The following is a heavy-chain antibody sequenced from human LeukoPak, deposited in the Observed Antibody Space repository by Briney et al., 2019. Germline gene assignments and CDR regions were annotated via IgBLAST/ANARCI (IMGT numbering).Heavy chain of an antibody. CDR2: IYYSGST. CDR3: ASKGVREGIRYYYYGMDV. V-gene: IGHV4-31*03. J-gene: IGHJ6*02. CDR1: GGSISSGGYY. Sequence: SRTLSLTCTVSGGSISSGGYYWSWIRQHPGKGLEWIRYIYYSGSTYYNPSLKSRVTISVDTSKNQFSLKLSSVTAADTAVYYCASKGVREGIRYYYYGMDVWGQGTTVTVSS. D-gene: IGHD3-10*01.